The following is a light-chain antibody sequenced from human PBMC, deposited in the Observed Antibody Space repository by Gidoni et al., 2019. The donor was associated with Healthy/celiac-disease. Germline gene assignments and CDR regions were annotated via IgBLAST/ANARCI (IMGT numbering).Light chain of an antibody. CDR2: AAS. J-gene: IGKJ4*01. V-gene: IGKV1-39*01. Sequence: DIQMTQSPSSLSASVGDRVTIPCRASQSISSYLNWYQQKPGKAPKLLIYAASSLQSGVPSRFSGSGSGTDFTLTISSLQPEDFATYYCQQSYSTPTFGGGTKVEIK. CDR1: QSISSY. CDR3: QQSYSTPT.